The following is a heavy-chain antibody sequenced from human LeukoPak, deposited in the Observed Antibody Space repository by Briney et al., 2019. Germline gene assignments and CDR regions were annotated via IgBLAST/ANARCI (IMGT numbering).Heavy chain of an antibody. CDR1: GFTFSRYS. CDR2: NSSSSSTI. J-gene: IGHJ4*02. Sequence: GGSLRLSCAASGFTFSRYSMIWVRQAPGKGLEWVSYNSSSSSTIHYADSLKGRFTISRDNAKNSLYLQINSLRDEDTAVYYCARDGFDYWGQGTLVTVSS. V-gene: IGHV3-48*02. CDR3: ARDGFDY.